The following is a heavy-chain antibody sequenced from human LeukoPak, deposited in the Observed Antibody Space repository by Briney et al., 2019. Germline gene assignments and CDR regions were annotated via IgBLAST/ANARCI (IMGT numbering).Heavy chain of an antibody. CDR1: GFTFSSYW. V-gene: IGHV3-11*01. Sequence: GGSLRLSCAASGFTFSSYWMSWIRQAPGKGLEWVSYISSTGSTIYYADSVKGRFTISRDNAKSSLYLQMNSLRAEDTAVYYCARGLTNYVWGSYRFSRHPDDYWGQGTLVTVSS. J-gene: IGHJ4*02. CDR3: ARGLTNYVWGSYRFSRHPDDY. D-gene: IGHD3-16*02. CDR2: ISSTGSTI.